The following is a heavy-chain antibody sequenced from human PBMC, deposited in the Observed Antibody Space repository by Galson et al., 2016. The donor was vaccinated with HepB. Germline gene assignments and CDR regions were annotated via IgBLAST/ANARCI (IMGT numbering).Heavy chain of an antibody. CDR3: ANRFRDTAQDSFDI. CDR1: GFSLSTSGVG. J-gene: IGHJ3*02. V-gene: IGHV2-5*02. D-gene: IGHD5-18*01. CDR2: IYWDDDK. Sequence: PALVKPTQTLTLTCTFSGFSLSTSGVGVGWIRQPPGKALEWLALIYWDDDKRYSPSLKSRLTITKDTSKNQVVLTMTNMDPVDTATYYCANRFRDTAQDSFDIWGQGTVVTVSS.